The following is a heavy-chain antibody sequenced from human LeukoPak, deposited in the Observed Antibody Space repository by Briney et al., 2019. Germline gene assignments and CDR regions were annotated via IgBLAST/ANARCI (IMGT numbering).Heavy chain of an antibody. Sequence: SETLSLTCAVYGGSFSGCYWSWIRQPPGKGLEWIGEINHSGSTNYNPSLKSRVTISVDTSKNQLSLKLSSVTAADTAVYYCARGLITMVRGVTYGMDVWGQGTTVTVSS. J-gene: IGHJ6*02. D-gene: IGHD3-10*01. V-gene: IGHV4-34*01. CDR1: GGSFSGCY. CDR2: INHSGST. CDR3: ARGLITMVRGVTYGMDV.